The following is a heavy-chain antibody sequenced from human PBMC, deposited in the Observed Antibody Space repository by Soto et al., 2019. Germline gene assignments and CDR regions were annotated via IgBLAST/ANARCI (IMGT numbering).Heavy chain of an antibody. CDR3: AKDMVRGS. V-gene: IGHV3-23*01. J-gene: IGHJ4*02. D-gene: IGHD5-18*01. CDR2: ISVSGGST. Sequence: GGSLRLSFAASGFTFSSYAISGVRQAPGKGLEWVSAISVSGGSTYYADSVKGRFTISRDNSKNTLYLQMNSLRAEDTAVYYCAKDMVRGSWGQGTLVTVSS. CDR1: GFTFSSYA.